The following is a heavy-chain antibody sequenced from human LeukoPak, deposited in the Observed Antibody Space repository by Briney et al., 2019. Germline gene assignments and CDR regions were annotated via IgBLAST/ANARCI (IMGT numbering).Heavy chain of an antibody. CDR3: DNGEW. D-gene: IGHD3-3*01. Sequence: GESLRLSCVGSGFNFGDFAMSWVRQVPGRSPEFVSSISDTGKIVYYTGSVRGRATVSRDNSKSTMYLQLNDLRGEDTAVYYCDNGEWWGPGTQVVVSS. J-gene: IGHJ4*02. V-gene: IGHV3-23*01. CDR2: ISDTGKIV. CDR1: GFNFGDFA.